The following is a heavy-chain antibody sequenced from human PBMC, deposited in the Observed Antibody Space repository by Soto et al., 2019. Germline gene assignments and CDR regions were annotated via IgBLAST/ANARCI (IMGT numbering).Heavy chain of an antibody. CDR1: GFTFSSYA. V-gene: IGHV3-23*01. J-gene: IGHJ6*02. D-gene: IGHD3-16*02. CDR3: AKIPTPVISAYYYYGMDV. CDR2: ISGSGGST. Sequence: GSLRLSCAASGFTFSSYAMSWVRQAPGKGLEWVSAISGSGGSTYYADSVKGRFTISRDNSKNTLYLQMNSLRAEDTAVYYCAKIPTPVISAYYYYGMDVWGQGTTVTVSS.